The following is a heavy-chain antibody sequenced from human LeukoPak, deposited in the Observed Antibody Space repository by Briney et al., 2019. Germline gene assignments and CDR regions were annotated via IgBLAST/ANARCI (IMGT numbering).Heavy chain of an antibody. D-gene: IGHD2-21*02. V-gene: IGHV3-66*01. CDR1: GFTVRSNY. Sequence: GGSLRLSCSASGFTVRSNYESWVRQVPGKGLEWVGVFYSDGNTYYADSVKNRFAISRDNSKNTLYLQMNSVRAEDTAVYYCARDRYCGGDCSFDYWGQGTLVTVSS. J-gene: IGHJ4*02. CDR2: FYSDGNT. CDR3: ARDRYCGGDCSFDY.